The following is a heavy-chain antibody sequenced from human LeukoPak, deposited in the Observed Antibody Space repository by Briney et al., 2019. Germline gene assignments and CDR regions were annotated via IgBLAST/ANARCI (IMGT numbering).Heavy chain of an antibody. CDR3: ARDRVVYAIEGFDP. V-gene: IGHV1-69*13. J-gene: IGHJ5*02. CDR1: GGTFSSYA. CDR2: IITIFGTA. D-gene: IGHD2-8*02. Sequence: ASVKVSCKASGGTFSSYAISWVRQAPGQGLEWMGGIITIFGTANYAQKFQGRVTITADESTSTAYMELSSLRSEDTAVYYCARDRVVYAIEGFDPWGQGTLVTASS.